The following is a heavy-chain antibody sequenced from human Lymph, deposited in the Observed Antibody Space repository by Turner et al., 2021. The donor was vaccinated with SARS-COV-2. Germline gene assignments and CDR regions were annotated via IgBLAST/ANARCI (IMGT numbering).Heavy chain of an antibody. Sequence: QVQLVQSGAEVKKPVSTVKVSCKAYGSTFSSYAINWVRQAPGQGLEWMGRIIPILGIANYAQKFQGRVTITADKSTSTAYMEMSSLRSEDTAVYYCARGRLDSFGGGYYSWFDPWGQGTLVTVSS. CDR3: ARGRLDSFGGGYYSWFDP. J-gene: IGHJ5*02. CDR2: IIPILGIA. CDR1: GSTFSSYA. V-gene: IGHV1-69*04. D-gene: IGHD1-26*01.